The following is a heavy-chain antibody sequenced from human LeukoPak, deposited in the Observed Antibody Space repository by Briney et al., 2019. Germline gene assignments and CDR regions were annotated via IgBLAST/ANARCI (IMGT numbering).Heavy chain of an antibody. CDR2: INHSGST. J-gene: IGHJ4*02. D-gene: IGHD5-12*01. V-gene: IGHV4-34*01. Sequence: SETLSLTCAVYGGSFSGYYWSWIRQPPGKGLEWIGEINHSGSTNYNPSLKSRVTISVDTSKNQFSLKLSSVTAADTAVYYCSRGPPLVDIVATTLPSLDYWGQGTLVTVSS. CDR3: SRGPPLVDIVATTLPSLDY. CDR1: GGSFSGYY.